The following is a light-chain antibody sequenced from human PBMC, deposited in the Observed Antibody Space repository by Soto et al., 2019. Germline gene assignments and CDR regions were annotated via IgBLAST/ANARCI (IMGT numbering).Light chain of an antibody. CDR2: RND. CDR1: SSRSGSNY. J-gene: IGLJ1*01. Sequence: QSVLPQPPSASGTPGQRVTISCCTSSSRSGSNYVYWYQQLPGTAPKLLIYRNDQRPSGVPDRFSGSKSGTSASLAISGLRSEDEADYYCAKWADSLRVYVFGTGTKLTVL. V-gene: IGLV1-47*01. CDR3: AKWADSLRVYV.